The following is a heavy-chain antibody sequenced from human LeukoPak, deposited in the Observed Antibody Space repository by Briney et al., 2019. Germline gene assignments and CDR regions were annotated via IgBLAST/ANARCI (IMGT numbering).Heavy chain of an antibody. CDR3: ARSPPYGSGWAGAFDI. Sequence: SETLSLTCTVSGGSVSSGSYYWSWIRQPPGKGLEWIGFIYYSGSTNYNPSLKSRVTISVDTSKNQFSLKLSSVTAADTAVYYCARSPPYGSGWAGAFDIWGQGTMVTVSS. D-gene: IGHD6-19*01. J-gene: IGHJ3*02. CDR1: GGSVSSGSYY. V-gene: IGHV4-61*01. CDR2: IYYSGST.